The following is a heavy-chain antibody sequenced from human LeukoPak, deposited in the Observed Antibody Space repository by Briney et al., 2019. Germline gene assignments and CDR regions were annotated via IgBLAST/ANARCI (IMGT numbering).Heavy chain of an antibody. D-gene: IGHD5-12*01. J-gene: IGHJ4*02. CDR3: ARDGMGGYDYFDY. V-gene: IGHV3-11*05. Sequence: PGGALRLSCAAPGFTFSDFYMTWIRQAPGKGLEVGLYISSSNIDTNYADSVKGRFTVSRDNAKNSLYLQMNSLRAEDTAVYYCARDGMGGYDYFDYWGQGTLVTVSS. CDR2: ISSSNIDT. CDR1: GFTFSDFY.